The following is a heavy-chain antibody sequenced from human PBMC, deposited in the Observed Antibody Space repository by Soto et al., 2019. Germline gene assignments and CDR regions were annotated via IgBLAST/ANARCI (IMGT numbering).Heavy chain of an antibody. Sequence: XPVRVSCKASGYPFTDFYIYWGRQAPGQGLEWMGWVNPNSGGTNYAQSFQDRVTMTRDTSISTAYMELSRLRSDDTAVYYCARSGSRASSGYDSWFDPWGQATLVTVS. CDR3: ARSGSRASSGYDSWFDP. CDR2: VNPNSGGT. V-gene: IGHV1-2*02. CDR1: GYPFTDFY. D-gene: IGHD5-12*01. J-gene: IGHJ5*02.